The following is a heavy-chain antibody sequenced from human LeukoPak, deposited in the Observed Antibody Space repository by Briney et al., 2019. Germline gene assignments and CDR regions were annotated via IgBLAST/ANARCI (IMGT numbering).Heavy chain of an antibody. J-gene: IGHJ4*02. Sequence: PGGSLRLSCAASGFTFSSYGMHWVRQAPGKGLEWVSAISGSGGRTYHADSVKGRFTISRDNSKNTLYLQMNSLRAEDTAVYYCAKGGESYRTGLDYWGQGTLVTVSS. V-gene: IGHV3-23*01. CDR2: ISGSGGRT. D-gene: IGHD1-26*01. CDR1: GFTFSSYG. CDR3: AKGGESYRTGLDY.